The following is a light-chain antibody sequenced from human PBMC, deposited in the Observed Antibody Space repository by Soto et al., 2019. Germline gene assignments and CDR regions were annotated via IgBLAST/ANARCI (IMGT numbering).Light chain of an antibody. J-gene: IGKJ5*01. CDR2: DAS. V-gene: IGKV1-5*01. CDR1: QSISSW. Sequence: DIQMTQSPSTLSASVGDRVTITCRASQSISSWLAWYQQKPGKAPKLLIYDASSLESGVPSRFSGSGSGTDFTLTISSLQPEDFATYYCQQSYSTPITFGQRTRLAI. CDR3: QQSYSTPIT.